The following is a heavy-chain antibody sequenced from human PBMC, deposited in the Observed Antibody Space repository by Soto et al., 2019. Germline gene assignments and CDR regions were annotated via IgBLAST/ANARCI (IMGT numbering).Heavy chain of an antibody. D-gene: IGHD2-2*01. V-gene: IGHV3-11*01. CDR1: GFTFSDHY. CDR3: ARVKECSSTSRYARDAFDI. Sequence: GGSLRLSCAASGFTFSDHYMSWIRQAPRKGLEWVSYISSGGSAMYYADSVKGRFTISRDNAKNSVYLQMNSLRGEDTAVYYCARVKECSSTSRYARDAFDIWGQGTMVTVSS. CDR2: ISSGGSAM. J-gene: IGHJ3*02.